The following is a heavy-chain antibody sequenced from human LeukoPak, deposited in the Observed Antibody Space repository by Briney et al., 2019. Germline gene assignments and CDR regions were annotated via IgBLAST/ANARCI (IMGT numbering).Heavy chain of an antibody. CDR2: ISGSGGST. D-gene: IGHD6-6*01. CDR1: GFTFSGYA. V-gene: IGHV3-23*01. J-gene: IGHJ4*02. CDR3: AITPYSSSSFDY. Sequence: GGSLRLSCAASGFTFSGYAMSWVRQAPGKGLEWVSAISGSGGSTYYADSVKGRFTISRDNSKITLYLQMNSLRAEDTAVYYCAITPYSSSSFDYWGQGTLVTVSS.